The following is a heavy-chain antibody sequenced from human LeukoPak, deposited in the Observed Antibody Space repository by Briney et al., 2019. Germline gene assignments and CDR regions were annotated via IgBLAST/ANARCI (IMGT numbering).Heavy chain of an antibody. CDR1: GYTFTSYY. D-gene: IGHD6-19*01. J-gene: IGHJ6*03. Sequence: GASVKVSCKASGYTFTSYYMHWVRQAPGQGLEWMGIINPSGGSTSYAQKFQGRVTMTRDMSTSTAYMELRSLRSDDTAVYYCARELAVAPSYMDVWGKGTTVTVSS. CDR2: INPSGGST. CDR3: ARELAVAPSYMDV. V-gene: IGHV1-46*01.